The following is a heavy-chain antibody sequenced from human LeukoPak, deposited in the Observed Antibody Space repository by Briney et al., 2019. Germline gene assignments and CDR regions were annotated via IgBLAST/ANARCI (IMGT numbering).Heavy chain of an antibody. D-gene: IGHD5-24*01. V-gene: IGHV4-31*03. CDR3: ARGGGDGYNHYFDY. Sequence: PSETLSLTCTVSGGSTSSGGYNWSWIRQHPGKGLEWIGYIYYSGSTYYNPSLKSRVTISVDTSKNQFSLKLSSVTAADTAVYYCARGGGDGYNHYFDYWGQGTLVTVSS. CDR1: GGSTSSGGYN. CDR2: IYYSGST. J-gene: IGHJ4*02.